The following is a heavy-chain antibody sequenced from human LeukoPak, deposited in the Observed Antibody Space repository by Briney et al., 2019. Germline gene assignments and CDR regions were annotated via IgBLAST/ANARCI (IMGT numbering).Heavy chain of an antibody. CDR2: ISAYNGNT. V-gene: IGHV1-18*01. CDR3: ARDPQFGPLGYCSSTSCSRPDY. D-gene: IGHD2-2*01. CDR1: GYTFTSYG. Sequence: ASVKVSCKASGYTFTSYGISWVRQAPGQGLEWMGWISAYNGNTNYAQKLQGRVAMTTDTSTSTAYIEVRSLRSDDTAVYYCARDPQFGPLGYCSSTSCSRPDYWGQGTLVTVSS. J-gene: IGHJ4*02.